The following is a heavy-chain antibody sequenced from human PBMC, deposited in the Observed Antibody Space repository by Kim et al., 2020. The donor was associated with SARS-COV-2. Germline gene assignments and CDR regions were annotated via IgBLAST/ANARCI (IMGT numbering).Heavy chain of an antibody. CDR3: VGGGGWKT. CDR2: TYYRSKWYN. V-gene: IGHV6-1*01. Sequence: SQTLSLTCAISGDSVSSNSAAWNWIRQSPSRGLEWLGRTYYRSKWYNEYALSVKSRITINPDTSKNQFSLQLKSVTPEDTAVYYCVGGGGWKTWGQGTLVTVSS. J-gene: IGHJ5*02. CDR1: GDSVSSNSAA. D-gene: IGHD6-19*01.